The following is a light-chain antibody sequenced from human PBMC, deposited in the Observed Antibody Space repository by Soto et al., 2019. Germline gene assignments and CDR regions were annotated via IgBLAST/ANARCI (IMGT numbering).Light chain of an antibody. V-gene: IGKV1-5*01. CDR3: QQYNSHST. CDR2: DAS. Sequence: DIQMSQSPSTLSASVGDRATITCRASQNIRNLLAWYQQXPGKAPNPLIYDASSSKSGAPSRFSGSGSGTEFTLTISSLQPDDFATYYCQQYNSHSTFGQGTRLEI. J-gene: IGKJ5*01. CDR1: QNIRNL.